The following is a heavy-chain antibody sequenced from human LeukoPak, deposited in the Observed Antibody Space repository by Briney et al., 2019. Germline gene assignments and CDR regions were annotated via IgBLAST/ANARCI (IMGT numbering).Heavy chain of an antibody. V-gene: IGHV3-9*01. CDR3: ARGIPLSDIDY. CDR2: ISWNSGSI. J-gene: IGHJ4*02. CDR1: GFTFDDYA. Sequence: GGSLRLSCAASGFTFDDYAMHWVRQAPGKGLEWVSGISWNSGSIGYADSVKGRFTISRDNAKNSLYLQMNSLRAEDTAVYYCARGIPLSDIDYWGQGTLVTVSS. D-gene: IGHD1-26*01.